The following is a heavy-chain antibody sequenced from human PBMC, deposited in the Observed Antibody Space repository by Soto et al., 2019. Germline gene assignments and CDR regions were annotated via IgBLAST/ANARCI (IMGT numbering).Heavy chain of an antibody. V-gene: IGHV1-69*01. CDR3: ASSAGLDHLLNFYGLNV. J-gene: IGHJ6*02. D-gene: IGHD6-13*01. CDR2: IIPVLGTP. Sequence: QVLLVQSSAEVKKPGSSVKVSCKASGGNFTSTAFSWVRQAPGQGLEWMGGIIPVLGTPNYAQKFQARLTVTADASTTTVHMELSSLRSDDTAVYYCASSAGLDHLLNFYGLNVWGQVTTFTVSS. CDR1: GGNFTSTA.